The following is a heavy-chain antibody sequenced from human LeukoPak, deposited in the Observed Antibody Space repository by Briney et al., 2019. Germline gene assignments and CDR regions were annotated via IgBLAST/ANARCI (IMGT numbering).Heavy chain of an antibody. D-gene: IGHD6-19*01. J-gene: IGHJ4*02. V-gene: IGHV1-18*01. CDR1: GYTFTSYG. Sequence: GASVKVSCKASGYTFTSYGISWVRQAPGQGLEWMGWISAYNGNTNYAQKLQGRVTMTTDTSTSTAYMELRSLRSDDTAVYYCARTSLSIAVAGPLDYWGQGTLVTVSS. CDR3: ARTSLSIAVAGPLDY. CDR2: ISAYNGNT.